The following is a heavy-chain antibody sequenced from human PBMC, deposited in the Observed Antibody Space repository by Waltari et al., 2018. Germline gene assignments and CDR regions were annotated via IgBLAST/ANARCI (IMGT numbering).Heavy chain of an antibody. CDR3: ARTRGYSYGIYYYYYYGMDV. D-gene: IGHD5-18*01. V-gene: IGHV4-4*02. CDR1: GGPSNRSNW. J-gene: IGHJ6*02. Sequence: QLQLQESGPGLVKPSETLSLTCTASGGPSNRSNWWSWGRQPPGKGLEWIGDTYHSGSTNYNPSLKSRVTISVDKSKNQFSMKMNSVTAADTAVYYCARTRGYSYGIYYYYYYGMDVWGHGTTVTVSS. CDR2: TYHSGST.